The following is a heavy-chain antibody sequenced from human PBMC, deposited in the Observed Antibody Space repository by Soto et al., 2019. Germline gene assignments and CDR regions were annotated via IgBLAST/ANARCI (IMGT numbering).Heavy chain of an antibody. CDR3: ERLADVRSGFDY. Sequence: EVQLVESGGGLVQPGGSLRLSCAASGFTVSSNDMSWVRQAPGKGRVWVSVIYSGGSTYDADSVKGRFTISRHNSKNTLYLQMNSLSAEATAVYYCERLADVRSGFDYWGQGTLVTVSS. CDR2: IYSGGST. V-gene: IGHV3-53*04. CDR1: GFTVSSND. J-gene: IGHJ4*02. D-gene: IGHD3-3*01.